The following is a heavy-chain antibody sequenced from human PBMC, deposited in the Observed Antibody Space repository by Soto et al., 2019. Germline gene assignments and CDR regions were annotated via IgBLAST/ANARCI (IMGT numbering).Heavy chain of an antibody. CDR2: INPNSGGK. J-gene: IGHJ6*02. Sequence: NVGCTPSGYTITFYYMPWVRQAPGQGLEWMGWINPNSGGKNYAQKFQGWVTMTMDTSISTAYMELSRLRSDDTAVYYCARDGSAHRMDVWAQGTTVTVTS. CDR3: ARDGSAHRMDV. D-gene: IGHD6-25*01. CDR1: GYTITFYY. V-gene: IGHV1-2*04.